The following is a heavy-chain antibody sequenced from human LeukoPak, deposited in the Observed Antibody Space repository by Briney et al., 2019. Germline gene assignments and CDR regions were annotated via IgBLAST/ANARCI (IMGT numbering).Heavy chain of an antibody. J-gene: IGHJ4*02. CDR1: GFTFTTYG. CDR3: AKGPGYCGSGSLGYIDY. Sequence: PGGSLRLSCTASGFTFTTYGVSWVRQAPGKGLEWVSGISCGDDTTYYAGSVKGRFTISRDNSKNTLSLQMNTLRAEDTAVYYCAKGPGYCGSGSLGYIDYWGQGTLVTVSS. V-gene: IGHV3-23*01. D-gene: IGHD3-10*01. CDR2: ISCGDDTT.